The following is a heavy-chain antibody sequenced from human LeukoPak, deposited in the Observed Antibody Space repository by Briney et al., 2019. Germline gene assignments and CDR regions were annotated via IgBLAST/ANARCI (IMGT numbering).Heavy chain of an antibody. CDR1: GYSISSGHY. J-gene: IGHJ5*02. V-gene: IGHV4-38-2*02. CDR2: MYHSGST. CDR3: ARTYGDYVRWFDP. D-gene: IGHD4-17*01. Sequence: SETLSLTCTVSGYSISSGHYWGWIRQPPGKGLEWMGSMYHSGSTYYNPSLKSRVTISVDKSKNQFYLKVTSVTAADTAVYYCARTYGDYVRWFDPWGQGTLVTVSS.